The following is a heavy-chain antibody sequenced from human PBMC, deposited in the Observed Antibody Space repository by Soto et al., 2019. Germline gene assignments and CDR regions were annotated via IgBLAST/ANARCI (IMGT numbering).Heavy chain of an antibody. Sequence: ASVKVSCKASGYTFTSYGISWVRQAPGQGLEWMGWISAYNGNTNYAQKLQGRVTMTTDTSTSTAYMELRSLRSDDTAVYYCVRVRYCSGGSCYLRAGNYFDYWGHGTLVTVSS. CDR2: ISAYNGNT. CDR3: VRVRYCSGGSCYLRAGNYFDY. CDR1: GYTFTSYG. J-gene: IGHJ4*01. V-gene: IGHV1-18*01. D-gene: IGHD2-15*01.